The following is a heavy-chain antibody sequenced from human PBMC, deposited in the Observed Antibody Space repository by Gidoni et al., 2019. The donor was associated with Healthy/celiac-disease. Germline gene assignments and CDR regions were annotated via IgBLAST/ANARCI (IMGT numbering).Heavy chain of an antibody. CDR1: GGTFSSSA. D-gene: IGHD3-3*01. V-gene: IGHV1-69*01. CDR3: ARDRGAIFGVGGKGGMDV. CDR2: IIPIFGTA. Sequence: QVQLVQSGAEVKKPGSSVKVSCKASGGTFSSSAISWVRQAPGQGLEWRGGIIPIFGTANYAQKFQGRVTSTADESTSTADMELSSLRSEDTAVYYCARDRGAIFGVGGKGGMDVWGQGTTVTVSS. J-gene: IGHJ6*02.